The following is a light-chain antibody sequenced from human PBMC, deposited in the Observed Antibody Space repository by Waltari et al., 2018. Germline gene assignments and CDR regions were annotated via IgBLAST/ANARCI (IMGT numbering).Light chain of an antibody. CDR3: QQSYSRPYT. J-gene: IGKJ2*01. CDR1: QSIRKN. V-gene: IGKV3-15*01. CDR2: GAS. Sequence: EIVMTQSPVTLSVSPGERVPLPCRASQSIRKNLAWYQQKAGQPPRPLIYGASTRAPGLPARFSGSGSGTEFALTISSLQPEDFAVYYCQQSYSRPYTFGQGTRLEIK.